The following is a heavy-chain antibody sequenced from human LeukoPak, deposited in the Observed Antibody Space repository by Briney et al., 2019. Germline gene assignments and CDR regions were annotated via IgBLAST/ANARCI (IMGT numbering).Heavy chain of an antibody. CDR3: ARDNIVVVAATKAYYFDY. D-gene: IGHD2-15*01. CDR2: IYHSGST. CDR1: GYSISSGYY. V-gene: IGHV4-38-2*02. Sequence: SETLSLTCTVSGYSISSGYYWGWIRQPPGKGLEWIGSIYHSGSTYYNPSLKSRVTISVDTSKNQFSLKLSSVTAADTAVYYCARDNIVVVAATKAYYFDYWGQGTLVTVSS. J-gene: IGHJ4*02.